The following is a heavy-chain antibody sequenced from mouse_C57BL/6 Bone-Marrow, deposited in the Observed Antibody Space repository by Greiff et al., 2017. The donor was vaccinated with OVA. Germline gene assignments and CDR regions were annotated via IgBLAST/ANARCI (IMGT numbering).Heavy chain of an antibody. Sequence: EVQLVESGGGLVQPGGSLKLSCAASRFTFSDYGMAWVRQAPRKGPEWVAFISNLAYSIYYADTVTGRFTISRENAKNTLYLEMSSLRSEDTAMYYCARHDYYGSLYAMDYWGQGTSVTVSS. CDR1: RFTFSDYG. D-gene: IGHD2-2*01. J-gene: IGHJ4*01. CDR2: ISNLAYSI. CDR3: ARHDYYGSLYAMDY. V-gene: IGHV5-15*01.